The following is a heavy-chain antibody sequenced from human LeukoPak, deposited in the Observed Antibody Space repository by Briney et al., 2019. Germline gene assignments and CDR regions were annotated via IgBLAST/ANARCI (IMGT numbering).Heavy chain of an antibody. J-gene: IGHJ4*02. Sequence: SVKVSCKASGGTFSSYAISWVRQAPGQGLEWMGRIIPILGIANYAQKFQGRVTITADKSTSTAYMELSSLRSEDTAVYYCAREQQPLRYFDYWGQGTLVTVSS. CDR3: AREQQPLRYFDY. CDR2: IIPILGIA. V-gene: IGHV1-69*04. D-gene: IGHD6-13*01. CDR1: GGTFSSYA.